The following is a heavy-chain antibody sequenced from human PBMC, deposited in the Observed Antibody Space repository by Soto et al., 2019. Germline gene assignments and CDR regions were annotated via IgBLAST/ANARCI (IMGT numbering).Heavy chain of an antibody. D-gene: IGHD1-26*01. CDR2: IYYSGST. Sequence: PPGKGLEWIGSIYYSGSTYYNPSLKSRVTISVDTSKNQFSLKRSSVTAADTAVYYCARQGGDQLLHDYYYYYLGVCGKRPT. J-gene: IGHJ6*03. V-gene: IGHV4-39*01. CDR3: ARQGGDQLLHDYYYYYLGV.